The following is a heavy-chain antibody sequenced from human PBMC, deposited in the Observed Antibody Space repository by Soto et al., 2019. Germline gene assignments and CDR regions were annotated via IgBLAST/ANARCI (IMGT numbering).Heavy chain of an antibody. CDR3: AKNVLVGATPHYGMDV. V-gene: IGHV3-30*18. CDR2: ISYDGSNK. CDR1: GFTFSSYC. Sequence: GGSLRLSCAASGFTFSSYCMHWVRQAPGKGLEWVAVISYDGSNKYYADSVKGRFNISRDNSKNTLYLQMNSLRAEDTAVYYCAKNVLVGATPHYGMDVWGQGTTVTVSS. D-gene: IGHD1-26*01. J-gene: IGHJ6*02.